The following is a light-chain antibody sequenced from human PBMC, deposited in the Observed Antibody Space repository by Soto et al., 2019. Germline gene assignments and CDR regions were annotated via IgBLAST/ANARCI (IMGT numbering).Light chain of an antibody. J-gene: IGLJ1*01. V-gene: IGLV1-47*01. Sequence: QSVLTQPPSASGTPGQRVTICCSGSSSNIESNYVYWCQQFPGTAPKLLIYRNSQRPSGVPDRFSGSKSGTSASLAISGLRSEDEADYYCAAWEDSRGGVFGTGTKLTVL. CDR3: AAWEDSRGGV. CDR1: SSNIESNY. CDR2: RNS.